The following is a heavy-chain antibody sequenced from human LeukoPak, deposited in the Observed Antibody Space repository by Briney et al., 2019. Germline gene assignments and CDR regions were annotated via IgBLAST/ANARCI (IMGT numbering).Heavy chain of an antibody. CDR2: IYYSGST. V-gene: IGHV4-39*07. D-gene: IGHD6-19*01. CDR3: AGRLNHIAVAGTHAFDI. J-gene: IGHJ3*02. Sequence: PSETLSLTCTVSGGSISSSSYYWGWIRQPPGKGLEWIRSIYYSGSTYYNPSLKSRVTISVDTSKNQFSLKLSSVTAADTAVYYCAGRLNHIAVAGTHAFDIWGQGTMVTVSS. CDR1: GGSISSSSYY.